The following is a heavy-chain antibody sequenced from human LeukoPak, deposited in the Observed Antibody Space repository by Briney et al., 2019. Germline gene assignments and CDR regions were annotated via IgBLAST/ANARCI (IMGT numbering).Heavy chain of an antibody. CDR2: ISYDGSNK. Sequence: GGSLRLSCAASGFTFSSYAMHWVRQAPGKGLEWVAVISYDGSNKYYADSVKGRFTISRDNSKNTLYLQMNSLRAEDTAVYYCARDPANYCSSTSCYDGWFDPWGQGTPVTVSS. J-gene: IGHJ5*02. CDR1: GFTFSSYA. D-gene: IGHD2-2*01. CDR3: ARDPANYCSSTSCYDGWFDP. V-gene: IGHV3-30-3*01.